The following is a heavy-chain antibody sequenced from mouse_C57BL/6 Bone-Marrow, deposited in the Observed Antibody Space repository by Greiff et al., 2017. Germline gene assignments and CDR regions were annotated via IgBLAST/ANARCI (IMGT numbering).Heavy chain of an antibody. D-gene: IGHD1-2*01. J-gene: IGHJ1*03. CDR3: ARELRPYWYVDV. Sequence: EVQLQQSGPELVKPGASVKIPCKASGYTFTDYNMDWVKQSHGKSLEWIGDINPNNGGTIYNQKFKGKATLTVDKSSSTAYMELRSLTSEDTAVYYCARELRPYWYVDVWGTGTTVTVSS. V-gene: IGHV1-18*01. CDR1: GYTFTDYN. CDR2: INPNNGGT.